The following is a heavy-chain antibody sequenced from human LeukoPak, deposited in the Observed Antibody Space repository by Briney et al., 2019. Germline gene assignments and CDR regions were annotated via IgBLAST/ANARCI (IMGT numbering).Heavy chain of an antibody. V-gene: IGHV3-23*01. CDR3: AKRPHSSGYYFDY. CDR1: GFTFGTYA. Sequence: GGSLRLSCAASGFTFGTYALSWVRQAPGKGLEWVSGISGTDFSTYYADSVKGRFTISRDNSKYTLYLQMNSLRAEDTAVYYCAKRPHSSGYYFDYWGQGTLVTVSS. J-gene: IGHJ4*02. D-gene: IGHD5-18*01. CDR2: ISGTDFST.